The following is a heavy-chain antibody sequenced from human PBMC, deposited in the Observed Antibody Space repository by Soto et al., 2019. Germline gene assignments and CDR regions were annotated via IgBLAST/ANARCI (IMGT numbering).Heavy chain of an antibody. CDR2: ISYDGSNK. CDR3: AKDYLRFLEWLSTIDY. Sequence: QVQLVESGGGVVQPGRSLRLSCAASGFTFSSYGMHWVRQAPGKGLEWVAVISYDGSNKYYADSVKGRFTISRDNSKNTLYLQMNSLRAEDTAVYYCAKDYLRFLEWLSTIDYWGQGTLVTVSS. J-gene: IGHJ4*02. CDR1: GFTFSSYG. V-gene: IGHV3-30*18. D-gene: IGHD3-3*01.